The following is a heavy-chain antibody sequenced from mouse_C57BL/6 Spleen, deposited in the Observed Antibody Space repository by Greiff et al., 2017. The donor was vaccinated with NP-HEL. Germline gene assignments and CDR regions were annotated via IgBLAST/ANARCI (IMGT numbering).Heavy chain of an antibody. CDR1: GYTFTDYY. J-gene: IGHJ4*01. V-gene: IGHV1-76*01. Sequence: QVQLQQSGAELVRPGASVKLSCKASGYTFTDYYINWVKQRPGQGLEWIARIYPGSGNTYYNEKFKGKATLTAEKSSSTAYMQLSSLTSEDSAVYFCARKGAYYKAMDYWGQGTSVTVSS. CDR2: IYPGSGNT. CDR3: ARKGAYYKAMDY. D-gene: IGHD2-12*01.